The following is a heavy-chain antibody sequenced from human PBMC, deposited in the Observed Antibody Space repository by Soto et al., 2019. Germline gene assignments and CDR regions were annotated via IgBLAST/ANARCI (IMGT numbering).Heavy chain of an antibody. V-gene: IGHV1-69*12. J-gene: IGHJ6*02. CDR1: GGTFRRYG. CDR3: TMTCEYYYYGRDV. CDR2: IIPIFGTA. Sequence: QVQLVQSGAEVKKPGSSVKVSCKASGGTFRRYGMSWVRQAPGQGLEWMGGIIPIFGTANYEQKFQGRVTMTADESRSTAYMELSSVRSDDTGGYYCTMTCEYYYYGRDVWSQGTTVTVTS.